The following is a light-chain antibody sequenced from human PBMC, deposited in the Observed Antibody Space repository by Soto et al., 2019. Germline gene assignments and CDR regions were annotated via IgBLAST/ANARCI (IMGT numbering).Light chain of an antibody. V-gene: IGKV3-20*01. Sequence: PGERATLSCRASERLSSVYLAWYQXRPGXPXXLXXXGASNRATGIPDRFSGSGSGTDFTLIINRLEPEDVAIYYCQQYGGSPRITFGQGTRLEI. J-gene: IGKJ5*01. CDR1: ERLSSVY. CDR3: QQYGGSPRIT. CDR2: GAS.